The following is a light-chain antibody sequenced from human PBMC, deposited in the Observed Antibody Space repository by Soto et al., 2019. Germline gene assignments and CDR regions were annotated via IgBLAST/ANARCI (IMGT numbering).Light chain of an antibody. J-gene: IGKJ4*01. Sequence: ETVLTQSPARLSLSPGERATLSCRAGQSVSDYLAWYQQKPGQPPRLLFFDASNMVTGVPARFSAGGSGTDFTLIISNLEPEDFAVYYCQQRVNWPPTFGGGTKVEI. CDR3: QQRVNWPPT. CDR2: DAS. V-gene: IGKV3-11*01. CDR1: QSVSDY.